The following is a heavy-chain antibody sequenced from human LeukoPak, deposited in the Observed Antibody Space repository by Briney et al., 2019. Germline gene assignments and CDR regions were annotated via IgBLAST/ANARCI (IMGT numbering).Heavy chain of an antibody. CDR3: ASWTRSSADF. D-gene: IGHD3-16*01. Sequence: SETLSLTCTVSGGSLSSSDYHWGWIRQPPGKGLDWIGTIYYTGTSYYSPSLKSRVTISIDTSKSQFSVKLSSVTAADTAVYYCASWTRSSADFWGQGTLVTVSS. CDR2: IYYTGTS. CDR1: GGSLSSSDYH. V-gene: IGHV4-39*01. J-gene: IGHJ4*02.